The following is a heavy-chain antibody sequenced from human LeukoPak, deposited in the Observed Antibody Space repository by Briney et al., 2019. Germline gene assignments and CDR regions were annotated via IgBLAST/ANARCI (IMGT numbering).Heavy chain of an antibody. CDR2: ISYDGSNK. J-gene: IGHJ4*02. V-gene: IGHV3-30*03. CDR1: GFTFSSYG. D-gene: IGHD1-26*01. CDR3: ARDPTYYLRYGYFDS. Sequence: GGSLRLSCAASGFTFSSYGMHWVRQAPGKGLEWVAVISYDGSNKYYADSVKGRFTISRDNSKNTLYLQMNNLRAEDTAVYYCARDPTYYLRYGYFDSWGQGILVTVSS.